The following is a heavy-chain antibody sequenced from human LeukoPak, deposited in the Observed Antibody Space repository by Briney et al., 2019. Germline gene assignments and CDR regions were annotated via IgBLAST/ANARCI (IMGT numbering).Heavy chain of an antibody. J-gene: IGHJ3*02. D-gene: IGHD3-22*01. CDR3: ARTAKGGTYYYDSSGYHNDAFDI. Sequence: PSETLSLTCTVSGGSISRYYWSWIRQPAGKGLEWIGRIYTSGSTNYNPSLKSRATISVDTSKNQFSLKLSSVTAADTAVYYCARTAKGGTYYYDSSGYHNDAFDIWGQGTMVTVSS. CDR2: IYTSGST. CDR1: GGSISRYY. V-gene: IGHV4-4*07.